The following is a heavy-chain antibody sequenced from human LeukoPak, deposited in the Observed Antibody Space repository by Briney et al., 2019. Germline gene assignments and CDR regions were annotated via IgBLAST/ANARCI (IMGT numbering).Heavy chain of an antibody. D-gene: IGHD3-3*01. J-gene: IGHJ5*02. Sequence: ASVKVSCKASGYTFTSYGISWVRQAPGQGLEWMGWISAYNGNTNYAQKLQGRVTMTTDTSTSTASMELRSLRSDDTAVYYCARGGRAYDFWSGTKVNWFDPWGQGTLVTVSS. CDR1: GYTFTSYG. CDR3: ARGGRAYDFWSGTKVNWFDP. CDR2: ISAYNGNT. V-gene: IGHV1-18*01.